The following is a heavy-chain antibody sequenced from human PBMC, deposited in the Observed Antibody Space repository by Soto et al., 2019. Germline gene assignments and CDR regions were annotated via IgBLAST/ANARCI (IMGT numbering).Heavy chain of an antibody. J-gene: IGHJ6*03. CDR2: IYYSGST. CDR1: GDSISSGLYY. D-gene: IGHD6-19*01. CDR3: ARAIGRVSSGWNPYYYYYMDV. V-gene: IGHV4-61*01. Sequence: SETLSLTCTVSGDSISSGLYYWTWIRQHPQKGLEWIGYIYYSGSTNYNPSLKSRVTISVDTSKNQFSLKLSSVTAADTAVYYCARAIGRVSSGWNPYYYYYMDVWGKGTTVTVSS.